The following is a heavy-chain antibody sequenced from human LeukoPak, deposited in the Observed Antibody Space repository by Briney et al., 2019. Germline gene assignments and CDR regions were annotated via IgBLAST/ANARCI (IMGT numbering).Heavy chain of an antibody. D-gene: IGHD1-26*01. J-gene: IGHJ5*02. CDR2: IYTSGST. CDR3: ASSGTYFSWFDP. Sequence: SETLSLTCTVSGGSISRGSYYWSWLRQPAGKGLEWIGRIYTSGSTNCNPSLKSRVTISIDKSKNQFSLNLSSVTATDTAVYYCASSGTYFSWFDPWGQGTLVTVSS. CDR1: GGSISRGSYY. V-gene: IGHV4-61*02.